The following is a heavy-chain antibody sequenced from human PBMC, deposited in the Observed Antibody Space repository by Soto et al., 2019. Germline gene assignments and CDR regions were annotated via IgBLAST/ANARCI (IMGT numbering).Heavy chain of an antibody. CDR2: MNPNSGNT. D-gene: IGHD3-10*01. J-gene: IGHJ4*02. Sequence: GASVKVSCKASGYTFTSYDINWVRQATGQGLKMMGWMNPNSGNTGYAQKFQGRVTMTRNTSISTAYMELSSLRSEDTAVYYCARGPDLWFGELLDPTAHFDYWGQGTLVTVSS. CDR1: GYTFTSYD. CDR3: ARGPDLWFGELLDPTAHFDY. V-gene: IGHV1-8*01.